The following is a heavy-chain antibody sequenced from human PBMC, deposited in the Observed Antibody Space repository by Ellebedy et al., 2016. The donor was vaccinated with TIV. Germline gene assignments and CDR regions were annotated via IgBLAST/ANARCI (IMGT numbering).Heavy chain of an antibody. J-gene: IGHJ4*02. CDR3: TTDPRACELPHDGFYFDY. V-gene: IGHV3-15*01. CDR2: IKSNPDGRTT. D-gene: IGHD1-7*01. CDR1: GFTFSTAW. Sequence: PGGSLRLSCAASGFTFSTAWMSWVRQAPGKGLEWVGRIKSNPDGRTTDYAAPVKGRFTISTDNSKNTLYLQVNSLKTKDTALYYCTTDPRACELPHDGFYFDYWGQGTLVTVSS.